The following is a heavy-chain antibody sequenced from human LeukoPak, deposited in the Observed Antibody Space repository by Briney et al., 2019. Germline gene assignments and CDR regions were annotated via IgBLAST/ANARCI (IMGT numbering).Heavy chain of an antibody. D-gene: IGHD1-1*01. Sequence: PSETLSLTCTVSGGSVSSGSYYWSWIRQPPGKGLEWIGYIYYGGSTNYNPSLKRRVTISVDTSKNQFSLKLSSVTAADTAVYYCARVRWNDGDAFDVWGQGTMVTVSS. CDR3: ARVRWNDGDAFDV. CDR2: IYYGGST. V-gene: IGHV4-61*01. J-gene: IGHJ3*01. CDR1: GGSVSSGSYY.